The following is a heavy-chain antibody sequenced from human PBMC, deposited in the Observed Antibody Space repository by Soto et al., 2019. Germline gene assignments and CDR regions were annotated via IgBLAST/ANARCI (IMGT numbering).Heavy chain of an antibody. Sequence: QVQLVESGGGVVQPGRSLRLSCAASGFTFSSYGMHWVRQAPGKGLVWVAVISYDGSNKYYADSVKGRFTISRDNSKNTLYLQMNSLSAEDTAVYYCAKNPTVTVSYWYFDLWGRGTLLTVSS. V-gene: IGHV3-30*18. J-gene: IGHJ2*01. CDR3: AKNPTVTVSYWYFDL. D-gene: IGHD4-17*01. CDR1: GFTFSSYG. CDR2: ISYDGSNK.